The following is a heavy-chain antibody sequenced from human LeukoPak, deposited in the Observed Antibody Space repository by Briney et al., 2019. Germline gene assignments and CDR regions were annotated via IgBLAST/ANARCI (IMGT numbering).Heavy chain of an antibody. CDR2: ISGSGGST. CDR3: AKFGSPYYDFWSGYFGDSCFDY. CDR1: GFTFSSYA. V-gene: IGHV3-23*01. D-gene: IGHD3-3*01. J-gene: IGHJ4*02. Sequence: EGSLRLSCAASGFTFSSYAMSWVRQAPGKGLEWVSAISGSGGSTYYADSVKGRFTISRDNSKNTLYLQMNSLRAEDTAVYYCAKFGSPYYDFWSGYFGDSCFDYWGQGTLVTVSS.